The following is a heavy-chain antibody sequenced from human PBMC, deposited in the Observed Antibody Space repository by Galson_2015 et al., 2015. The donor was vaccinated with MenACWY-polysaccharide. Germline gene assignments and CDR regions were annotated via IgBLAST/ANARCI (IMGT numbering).Heavy chain of an antibody. V-gene: IGHV3-7*01. CDR3: ARDTRCVGSSGCYSWFDP. Sequence: SLRLSCAASGFTFSSYGMHWVRQAPGKGPEWVANIKQDGSDKYYVESVKGRFTISRDNAENSLYLQMNSLRVEDTAVYYCARDTRCVGSSGCYSWFDPWGQGTLVTVSS. CDR1: GFTFSSYG. J-gene: IGHJ5*02. D-gene: IGHD2-21*01. CDR2: IKQDGSDK.